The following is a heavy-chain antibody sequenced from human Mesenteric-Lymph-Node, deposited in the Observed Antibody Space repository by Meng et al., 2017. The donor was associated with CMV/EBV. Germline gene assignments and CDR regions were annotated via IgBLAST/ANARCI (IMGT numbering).Heavy chain of an antibody. D-gene: IGHD2/OR15-2a*01. Sequence: GGSLRLSCATSGVTFSDYIMNWVRQAPGKGLDCVSFITTHSGYIHYADSVKGRFTISRDNAKNSLSLQMSSLRAEGTAIYYCATMETFCDSSTCSDSFDHWGRGTRVTVSS. J-gene: IGHJ4*02. CDR1: GVTFSDYI. CDR2: ITTHSGYI. V-gene: IGHV3-21*01. CDR3: ATMETFCDSSTCSDSFDH.